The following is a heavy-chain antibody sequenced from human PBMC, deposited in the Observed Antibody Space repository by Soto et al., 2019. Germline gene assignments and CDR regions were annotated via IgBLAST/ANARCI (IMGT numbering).Heavy chain of an antibody. CDR1: GGTFSSYA. CDR2: IIPIFGTA. J-gene: IGHJ6*02. CDR3: ASKNEYGGTESPYGMDV. Sequence: QVQLVQSGAEVKKPGSSVKVSCKASGGTFSSYAISWVRQAPGQGLEWMGGIIPIFGTANYAQKFQGRVTITAGESTSTAYMELSSLRSEDTAVYYCASKNEYGGTESPYGMDVWGQRTTVTVSS. D-gene: IGHD4-17*01. V-gene: IGHV1-69*01.